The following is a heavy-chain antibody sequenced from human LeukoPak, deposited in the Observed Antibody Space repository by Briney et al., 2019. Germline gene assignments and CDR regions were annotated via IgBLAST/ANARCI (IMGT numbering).Heavy chain of an antibody. D-gene: IGHD6-19*01. CDR1: GGSISSYY. V-gene: IGHV4-59*01. CDR2: IYYSGST. J-gene: IGHJ4*02. CDR3: ARGGAVAAPFDY. Sequence: SETLSLTCTVSGGSISSYYWSWIRQPPGKGLEWIGYIYYSGSTNYNPSLKSRVTISVDTSKNQFSLKLSSVTAVDTAVYYCARGGAVAAPFDYWGQGTLVTVSS.